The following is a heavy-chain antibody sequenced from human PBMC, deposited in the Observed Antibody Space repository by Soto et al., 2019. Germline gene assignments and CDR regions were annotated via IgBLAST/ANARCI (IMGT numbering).Heavy chain of an antibody. J-gene: IGHJ4*02. D-gene: IGHD6-19*01. Sequence: QLQLQESGPGLGKPSETLSLTCTVSGGSISSSSYHWGWIRQPPGKGLEWIGSIYYSGTTYYNPSLKSRITISVDTSTNQFSLKLSSVTAADTAVYYCARSISVAMDFWGQGTLVTVSS. CDR2: IYYSGTT. V-gene: IGHV4-39*01. CDR1: GGSISSSSYH. CDR3: ARSISVAMDF.